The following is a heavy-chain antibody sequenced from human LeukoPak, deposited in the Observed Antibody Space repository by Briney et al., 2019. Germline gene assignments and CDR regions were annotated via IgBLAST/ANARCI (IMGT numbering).Heavy chain of an antibody. CDR2: IYYSGST. CDR1: GGSISSSSYY. CDR3: ARQLEWELLRGEEFDY. Sequence: PSETLSLTCTVSGGSISSSSYYWGWIRQPPGTGLEWIGSIYYSGSTYYNPSLKSRVTISVDTSKNQFSLKLSSVTAADTAVYYCARQLEWELLRGEEFDYWGQGTLVTVS. D-gene: IGHD1-26*01. V-gene: IGHV4-39*01. J-gene: IGHJ4*02.